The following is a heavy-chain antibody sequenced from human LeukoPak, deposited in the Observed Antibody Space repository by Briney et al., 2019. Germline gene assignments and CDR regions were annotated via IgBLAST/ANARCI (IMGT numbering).Heavy chain of an antibody. J-gene: IGHJ4*02. CDR1: GGSISTSSYY. CDR2: IYYSGST. CDR3: ATNAGGFREAPFDY. Sequence: SETLSLTCIVSGGSISTSSYYWGWIRQPPGKGLEWIGTIYYSGSTYYNPSLKSRVTISVDTSQNQFSLKLNSVTAADTAVYYCATNAGGFREAPFDYWGQGNLVTVSS. D-gene: IGHD5-12*01. V-gene: IGHV4-39*07.